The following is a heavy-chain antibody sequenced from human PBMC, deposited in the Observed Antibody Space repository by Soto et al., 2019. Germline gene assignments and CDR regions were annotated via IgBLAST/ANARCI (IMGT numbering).Heavy chain of an antibody. CDR1: SASIISSEW. CDR3: ATRDLSGAPR. J-gene: IGHJ4*02. CDR2: IYHTGST. D-gene: IGHD2-21*02. V-gene: IGHV4-4*02. Sequence: QVQLQESGPGLVKPAGTLSLTCAVSSASIISSEWWSWVRQTPGKGLEWIGEIYHTGSTNYNSSLQSRVTISIDKSKSQFSLNLSSVTVADTVVYYCATRDLSGAPRWGQGTLVTVSA.